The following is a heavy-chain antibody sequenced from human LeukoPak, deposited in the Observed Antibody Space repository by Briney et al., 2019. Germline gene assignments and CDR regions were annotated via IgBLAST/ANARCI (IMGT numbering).Heavy chain of an antibody. Sequence: GRSLRLSCAASGFTFSDYYMSWIRQAPGKGLEWVSYISSSGSTIYYADSVKGRFTISRDNAKNSLYLQMNSLRAEDTAVYYCARVAGVVVIDFDYWGQGTLVTVSS. V-gene: IGHV3-11*01. CDR2: ISSSGSTI. CDR1: GFTFSDYY. CDR3: ARVAGVVVIDFDY. J-gene: IGHJ4*02. D-gene: IGHD3-22*01.